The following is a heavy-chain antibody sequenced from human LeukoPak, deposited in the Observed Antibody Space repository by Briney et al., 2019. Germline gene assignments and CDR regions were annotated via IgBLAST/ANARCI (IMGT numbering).Heavy chain of an antibody. V-gene: IGHV3-9*01. D-gene: IGHD3-10*01. CDR1: GFTFDDYA. J-gene: IGHJ4*02. Sequence: PGRSLRLSCAASGFTFDDYAMHWVRQAPGKGLEWVSGISWTSGSIGYADSVKGRFTISRDNAKNSLYLQMNSLRAEDTALYYCAKEAYYGSGSYSLDYWGQGTLVTVSS. CDR3: AKEAYYGSGSYSLDY. CDR2: ISWTSGSI.